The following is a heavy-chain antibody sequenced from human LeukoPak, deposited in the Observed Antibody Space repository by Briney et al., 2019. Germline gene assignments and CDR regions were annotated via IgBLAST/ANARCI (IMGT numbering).Heavy chain of an antibody. CDR3: ARQGIEGSSGYSNY. CDR2: IYYSGST. V-gene: IGHV4-39*01. CDR1: GGSISSSSYY. D-gene: IGHD3-22*01. Sequence: SSETLSLTCTVSGGSISSSSYYWGWIRQPPGKGLEWIGSIYYSGSTYYNPSLKSRVTISVDASKNQFSLKLSSVTAADTAVYYCARQGIEGSSGYSNYWGQGTLVTVSS. J-gene: IGHJ4*02.